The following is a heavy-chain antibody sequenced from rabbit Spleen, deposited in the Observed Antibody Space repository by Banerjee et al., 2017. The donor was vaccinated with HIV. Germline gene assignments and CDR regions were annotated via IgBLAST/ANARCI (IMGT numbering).Heavy chain of an antibody. CDR3: ARDLDGVIGWNFGW. CDR1: GVSFSSSSY. J-gene: IGHJ3*01. CDR2: IDTGSSGFT. V-gene: IGHV1S40*01. Sequence: QSLEEAGGGLVKPGASLTLTCTASGVSFSSSSYMCWVRQAPGKGLEWIACIDTGSSGFTYFATWAKGRFTFSKTSSTTVTLQLTSLTAADTATFFCARDLDGVIGWNFGWWGQGTLVTVS. D-gene: IGHD4-1*01.